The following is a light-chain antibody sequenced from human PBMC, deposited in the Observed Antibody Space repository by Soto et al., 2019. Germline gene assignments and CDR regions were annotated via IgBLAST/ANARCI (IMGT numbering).Light chain of an antibody. Sequence: QSVLTQPPSASGTPGQRVTISCSGSSSNIGSNSVYWYQHLPGTAPKLLIYRNNQRPSGVPDRFSGSKSGTSASLAISGLRSEDEADYYCAAWDDSLSGGVFGGGTKLTVL. CDR1: SSNIGSNS. CDR2: RNN. V-gene: IGLV1-47*01. CDR3: AAWDDSLSGGV. J-gene: IGLJ3*02.